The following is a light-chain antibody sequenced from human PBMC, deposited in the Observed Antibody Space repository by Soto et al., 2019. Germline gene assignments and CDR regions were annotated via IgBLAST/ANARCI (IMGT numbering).Light chain of an antibody. V-gene: IGKV1-5*01. CDR1: QSISSW. J-gene: IGKJ1*01. CDR2: DAS. Sequence: DIQMTQSPSTLSASVGDRVTITCRASQSISSWLAWYQQKPGKAPKLLIYDASSLEGGVPSRFSGSGSGTEFTLTISGLQPDDIATYYRQQYNSFSWTFGEGTKVDIK. CDR3: QQYNSFSWT.